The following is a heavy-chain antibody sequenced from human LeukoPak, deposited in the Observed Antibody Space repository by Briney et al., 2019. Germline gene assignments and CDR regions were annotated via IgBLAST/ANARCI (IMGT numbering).Heavy chain of an antibody. V-gene: IGHV3-7*01. CDR3: LQYDSGNT. D-gene: IGHD3-10*01. CDR1: GFSFSDYW. CDR2: IKKDGSEK. Sequence: GGSLRLSCVGSGFSFSDYWMSCVRQAPGKGLEWVANIKKDGSEKYYVDSVKGRFTVSRDNAKNSLFLQMISLRDEDTAVYYCLQYDSGNTWGQGTLVTVSS. J-gene: IGHJ5*02.